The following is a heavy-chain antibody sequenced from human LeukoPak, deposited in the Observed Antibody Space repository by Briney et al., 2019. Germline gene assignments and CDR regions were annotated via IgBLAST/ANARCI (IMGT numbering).Heavy chain of an antibody. CDR2: INHSGST. Sequence: SETLSLTRAVYGGSFSGYYWSWIRQPPGKGLEWIGEINHSGSTNYNPSLKSRVTISVDTSKNQFSLKLSSVTAADTAVYYCARADDSSGFLTYDAFDIWGQGTMVTVSS. D-gene: IGHD3-22*01. CDR1: GGSFSGYY. V-gene: IGHV4-34*01. J-gene: IGHJ3*02. CDR3: ARADDSSGFLTYDAFDI.